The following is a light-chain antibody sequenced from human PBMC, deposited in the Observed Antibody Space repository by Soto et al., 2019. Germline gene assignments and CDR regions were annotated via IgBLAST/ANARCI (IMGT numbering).Light chain of an antibody. Sequence: GLTQPASVSGSPGQSITISCTGTSSDVGGYDYVSWYQLHPGKAPKLILFEVSNRPSGVSYRFSGSKSGNTASLTISGLQDEEEADYFFISYEIGTAYLFGTGPQVTV. CDR3: ISYEIGTAYL. J-gene: IGLJ1*01. CDR1: SSDVGGYDY. CDR2: EVS. V-gene: IGLV2-14*01.